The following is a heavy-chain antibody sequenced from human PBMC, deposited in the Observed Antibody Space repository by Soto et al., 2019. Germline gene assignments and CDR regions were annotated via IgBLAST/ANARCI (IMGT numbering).Heavy chain of an antibody. CDR3: AKGQGGTYFDY. J-gene: IGHJ4*02. V-gene: IGHV3-30*18. Sequence: QVQLVESGGGVVQPGRSLRLSCAASGFTFSSYGMHWVRQAPGKGLEWVAVISFDGDNKYYADSVKGRFTISRDNSKNTLYLQMNSLRAEDTAVYYCAKGQGGTYFDYWGQGTLVTVSS. CDR2: ISFDGDNK. D-gene: IGHD3-16*01. CDR1: GFTFSSYG.